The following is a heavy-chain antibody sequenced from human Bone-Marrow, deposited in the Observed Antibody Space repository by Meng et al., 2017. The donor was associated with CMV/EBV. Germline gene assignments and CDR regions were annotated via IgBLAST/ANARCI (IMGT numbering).Heavy chain of an antibody. CDR3: VRSSGWSLFDY. D-gene: IGHD6-19*01. CDR2: DNSKNKAT. Sequence: QGQLVRSWAETKEPWALVKVAATAYDFTFSESNWLWVRQAPGQVRRWWGWDNSKNKATNYARKFQGRVSMTRDTSFSTALMELSRLMSDDTAVYYCVRSSGWSLFDYWGQGTLVTVSS. V-gene: IGHV1-2*02. J-gene: IGHJ4*02. CDR1: DFTFSESN.